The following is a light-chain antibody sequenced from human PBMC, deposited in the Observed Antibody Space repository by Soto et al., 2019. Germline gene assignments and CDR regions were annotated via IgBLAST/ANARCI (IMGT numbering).Light chain of an antibody. V-gene: IGKV4-1*01. J-gene: IGKJ3*01. Sequence: DIVMTQSPDSLAVSMGERATINCKSSQSVLYSSNNKNYLAWYQQKQGQPPKLLIYWASTREYGVPDRFSGSGSGTDFTHTISSLQAEDVAVYYCQQYYNTPFTFGPGTKVDIK. CDR2: WAS. CDR1: QSVLYSSNNKNY. CDR3: QQYYNTPFT.